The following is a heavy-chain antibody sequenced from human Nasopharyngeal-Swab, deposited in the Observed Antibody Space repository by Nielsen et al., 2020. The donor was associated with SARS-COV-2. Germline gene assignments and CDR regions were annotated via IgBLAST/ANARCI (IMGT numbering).Heavy chain of an antibody. CDR3: ARVSPPLLTGPYYYYGMDV. V-gene: IGHV3-11*06. J-gene: IGHJ6*02. D-gene: IGHD3-9*01. CDR2: ISSSSSYT. Sequence: GGSLRLSCAASGFTFSDYYMSWIRQAPGKGLEWVSYISSSSSYTNYADSVKGLFTISRDNAKNSLYLQMNSLRAEDTAVYYCARVSPPLLTGPYYYYGMDVWGQGTTVTVSS. CDR1: GFTFSDYY.